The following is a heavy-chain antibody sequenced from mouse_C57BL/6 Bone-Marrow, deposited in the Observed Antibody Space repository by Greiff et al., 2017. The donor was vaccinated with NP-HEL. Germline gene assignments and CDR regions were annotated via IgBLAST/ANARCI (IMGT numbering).Heavy chain of an antibody. J-gene: IGHJ3*01. Sequence: QVQLKESGPGLVQPSQSLSITCTVSGFSLTSYGVHWVRQPPGKGLEWLGVIWSGGSTDYNAAFISRLSISKDNSKSQVFFKMNSLQADDTAIYYCAKGDFWFAYWGQGTLVTVSA. CDR1: GFSLTSYG. V-gene: IGHV2-4*01. CDR2: IWSGGST. CDR3: AKGDFWFAY. D-gene: IGHD3-3*01.